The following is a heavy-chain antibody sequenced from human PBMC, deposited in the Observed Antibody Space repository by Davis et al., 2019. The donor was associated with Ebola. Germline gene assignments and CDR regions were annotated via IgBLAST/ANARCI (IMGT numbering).Heavy chain of an antibody. CDR1: GGPFNGYY. CDR3: AFVGVNTKGDARDI. Sequence: MPSETLSLTCAVSGGPFNGYYWSWIRQPPGKGLEWIAEIDHSGTTNYNSSLKSRITIAVDTSKKQFSLRLISVTAADTAMYYCAFVGVNTKGDARDIWGQGTMVTVS. V-gene: IGHV4-34*01. J-gene: IGHJ3*02. D-gene: IGHD1-26*01. CDR2: IDHSGTT.